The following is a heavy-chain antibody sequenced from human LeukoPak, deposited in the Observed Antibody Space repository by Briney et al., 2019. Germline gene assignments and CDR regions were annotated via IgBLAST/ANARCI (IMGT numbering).Heavy chain of an antibody. CDR3: ARERIGRSRGFDP. CDR1: GFTFSSYA. J-gene: IGHJ5*02. D-gene: IGHD3-3*02. V-gene: IGHV3-30-3*01. CDR2: ISYDGSNK. Sequence: GGSLRLSCAASGFTFSSYAMHWVRQAPGKGLEWVAVISYDGSNKYYADSVKGRFTISRDNSKNTLYLQMNSLRAEDTAVYYCARERIGRSRGFDPWGQGTLVTVSS.